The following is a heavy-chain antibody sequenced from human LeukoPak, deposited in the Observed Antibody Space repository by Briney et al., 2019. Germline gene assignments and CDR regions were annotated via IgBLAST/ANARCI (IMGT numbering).Heavy chain of an antibody. CDR3: AKCLYSGNYFDAFDI. CDR2: ISGSGSNT. V-gene: IGHV3-23*01. J-gene: IGHJ3*02. Sequence: PGGSLRLSCAASGFTFSSYAMSWVRQTPGKGLEWVSFISGSGSNTYYADSVKGRFTISRDNFKNTLYLQMNSLRAEDTAIYYYAKCLYSGNYFDAFDIWGQGTMVTVSS. D-gene: IGHD1-26*01. CDR1: GFTFSSYA.